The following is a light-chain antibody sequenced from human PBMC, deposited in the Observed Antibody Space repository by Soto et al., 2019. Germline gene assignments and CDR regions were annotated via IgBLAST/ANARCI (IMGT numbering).Light chain of an antibody. Sequence: DIQMTQSPSSVSAAVGDRVTITCRASQGISNWLAWYQQKPGKAPKLLIYAASTLQSGVPSRFNGTGSGTDFTLTISSLEPEDFATYYCQQANSCPPWTFGQGTKVEIK. V-gene: IGKV1-12*01. CDR1: QGISNW. CDR3: QQANSCPPWT. J-gene: IGKJ1*01. CDR2: AAS.